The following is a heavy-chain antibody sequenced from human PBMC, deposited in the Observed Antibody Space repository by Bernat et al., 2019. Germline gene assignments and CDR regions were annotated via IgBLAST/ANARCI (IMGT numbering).Heavy chain of an antibody. V-gene: IGHV4-34*01. CDR3: ASSVVPAAMINWFDP. CDR1: GGSFSGYY. Sequence: QVQLQQWGAGLLKPSETLSLTCAVYGGSFSGYYWSWIRQPPGKGLEWIGEINHSGSTNYNPSLKSRVTISVDTSKNQFSLKLSSVTAADTAVYYCASSVVPAAMINWFDPWGQGTLVTVSS. J-gene: IGHJ5*02. D-gene: IGHD2-2*01. CDR2: INHSGST.